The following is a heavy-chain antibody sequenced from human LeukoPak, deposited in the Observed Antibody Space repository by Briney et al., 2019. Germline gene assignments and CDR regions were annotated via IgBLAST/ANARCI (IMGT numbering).Heavy chain of an antibody. Sequence: PGGSLRLSCAASGFTFSSYSMNWVRQAPGRGLEWVSSISSSSSTIYYADSVKGRFTISRDNAKNSLYLQMNSLRAEDTAVYYCARSPSHQLPHLFDYWGQGTLVTVSS. V-gene: IGHV3-48*04. CDR1: GFTFSSYS. D-gene: IGHD2-2*01. J-gene: IGHJ4*02. CDR3: ARSPSHQLPHLFDY. CDR2: ISSSSSTI.